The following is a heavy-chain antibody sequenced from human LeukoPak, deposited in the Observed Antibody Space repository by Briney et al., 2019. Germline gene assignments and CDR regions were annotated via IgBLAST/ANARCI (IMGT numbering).Heavy chain of an antibody. J-gene: IGHJ3*02. V-gene: IGHV1-2*02. D-gene: IGHD3-22*01. CDR1: GYTFTGYY. CDR2: INPNSGGT. CDR3: AREHSSGYYFDAFDI. Sequence: ASVKVSCKASGYTFTGYYMHWVRQAPGQGLEWMGWINPNSGGTNYAQKFQGRVTMTRDTSISTAYMELSRLRSDDTAVYCCAREHSSGYYFDAFDIWGQGTMVTVSS.